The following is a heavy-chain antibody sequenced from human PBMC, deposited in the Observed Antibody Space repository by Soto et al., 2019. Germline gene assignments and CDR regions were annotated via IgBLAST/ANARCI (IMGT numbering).Heavy chain of an antibody. D-gene: IGHD2-2*01. Sequence: PSETLSPTSAISGGSISSGRYSLIWIRQPPGKGLEWIGYIYHSGSTYYNPSLKSRVTISVDRSKNQFSLKLSSVTAADTAVYYCARVPDRWGQGTLVTVS. CDR3: ARVPDR. V-gene: IGHV4-30-2*01. CDR1: GGSISSGRYS. CDR2: IYHSGST. J-gene: IGHJ5*02.